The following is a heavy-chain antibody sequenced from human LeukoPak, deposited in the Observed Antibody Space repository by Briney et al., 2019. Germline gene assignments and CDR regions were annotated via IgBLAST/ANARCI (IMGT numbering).Heavy chain of an antibody. J-gene: IGHJ4*02. CDR3: GRPKFGGGSDY. CDR2: IYHVDSDA. V-gene: IGHV5-51*01. CDR1: GCTFSSYW. D-gene: IGHD3-16*01. Sequence: GEPLKISCNASGCTFSSYWIRWGSQMPGKGLEWMGIIYHVDSDARYSQSFQGLVSISADKSISTAFVQWSSLKASDTAMYYCGRPKFGGGSDYWGQGTLVTVSS.